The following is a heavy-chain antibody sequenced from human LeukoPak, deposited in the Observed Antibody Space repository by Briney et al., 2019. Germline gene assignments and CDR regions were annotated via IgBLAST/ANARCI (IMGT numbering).Heavy chain of an antibody. V-gene: IGHV3-21*01. J-gene: IGHJ4*02. CDR1: GFTFSSYS. Sequence: GGSLRLSCAASGFTFSSYSMNWVRQAPGKGLGWVSSISSSSSYIYYADSVKGRFTISRDNAKNSLYLQMDSLRAEDTAVYYCARDLNSGSCIWGQGTLVTVSS. CDR3: ARDLNSGSCI. D-gene: IGHD1-26*01. CDR2: ISSSSSYI.